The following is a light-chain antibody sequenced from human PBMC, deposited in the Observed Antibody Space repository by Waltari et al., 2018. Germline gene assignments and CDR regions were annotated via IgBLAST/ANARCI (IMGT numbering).Light chain of an antibody. CDR2: DVS. Sequence: QSALTQPASVSGSPGQSITISCPGTSSDVGGYNYVSWYQQHPGKVPKLMIYDVSNRPSGVSNRFSGSKSGSTASLTISGLQAEDEADYYCSSYTSSSTYVFGTGTKVTVL. J-gene: IGLJ1*01. CDR1: SSDVGGYNY. V-gene: IGLV2-14*03. CDR3: SSYTSSSTYV.